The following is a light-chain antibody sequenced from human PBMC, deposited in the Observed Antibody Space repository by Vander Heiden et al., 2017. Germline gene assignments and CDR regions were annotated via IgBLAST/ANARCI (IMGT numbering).Light chain of an antibody. V-gene: IGKV1-33*01. Sequence: DIQMTQSPSSLSASVGDRVTITCQASQDISNYLNWYQQKPGKAPKLQIYDASNLETGVPSRYSGSGSGTDFTFTISSLMPADISTDYFQQYADGLFLGQGTRLEIK. CDR1: QDISNY. CDR2: DAS. CDR3: QQYADGLF. J-gene: IGKJ5*01.